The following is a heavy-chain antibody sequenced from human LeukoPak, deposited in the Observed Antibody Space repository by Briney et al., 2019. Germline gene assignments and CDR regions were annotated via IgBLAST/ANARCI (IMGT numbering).Heavy chain of an antibody. D-gene: IGHD6-19*01. CDR1: GYSFTSYW. CDR2: IYPDASDT. V-gene: IGHV5-51*01. Sequence: GESLKISCKGSGYSFTSYWIAWVRHMPGKGLEWMGIIYPDASDTRYSPSFQGQVTITADKSISTAYLQWSSLKASDNAMYYCARQRRSSGWPNDYWGQGTLVTVSS. J-gene: IGHJ4*02. CDR3: ARQRRSSGWPNDY.